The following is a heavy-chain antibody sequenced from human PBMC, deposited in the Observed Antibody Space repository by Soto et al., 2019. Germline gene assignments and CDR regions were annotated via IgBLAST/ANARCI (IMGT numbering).Heavy chain of an antibody. CDR1: GAPPSRGDDC. Sequence: SDPLSLPSPAAGAPPSRGDDCRSWIRQPQGKGLEWIGYISFRGNTYYNPPLKSRVTISLDTSKNQFSLWLTSVTAAATAVYYCARGISPCASRGYFSSGFENWGQGA. CDR3: ARGISPCASRGYFSSGFEN. V-gene: IGHV4-30-4*02. CDR2: ISFRGNT. D-gene: IGHD3-22*01. J-gene: IGHJ4*02.